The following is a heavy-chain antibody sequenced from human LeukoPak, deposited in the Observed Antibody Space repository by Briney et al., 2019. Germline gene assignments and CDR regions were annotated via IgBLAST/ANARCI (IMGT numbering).Heavy chain of an antibody. CDR2: MTGSALPSRT. V-gene: IGHV3-23*01. D-gene: IGHD4-17*01. J-gene: IGHJ6*02. CDR1: GLTLSIYG. CDR3: AKSLSGGRTTVTIYGMDV. Sequence: GGSLRLSCVGSGLTLSIYGMSWVRQAPGKGLEWVSGMTGSALPSRTHYADSVKGRFTISRDNSKNTLYLQMDSLRADDTAIYYCAKSLSGGRTTVTIYGMDVWGQGTTVTVSS.